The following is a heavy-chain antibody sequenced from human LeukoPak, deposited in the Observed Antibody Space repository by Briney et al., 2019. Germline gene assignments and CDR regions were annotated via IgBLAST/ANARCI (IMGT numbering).Heavy chain of an antibody. J-gene: IGHJ5*02. CDR3: ARHSTYSSEGP. D-gene: IGHD6-19*01. CDR1: GGSFSGYY. Sequence: SETLSLTCAVYGGSFSGYYWSWIRQPPGKGLEWIGEINHSGSTNYNPSLKSRVTISVDTSKNQFSLKLSSVTAADTAVYYCARHSTYSSEGPWGQGTLVTVSS. V-gene: IGHV4-34*01. CDR2: INHSGST.